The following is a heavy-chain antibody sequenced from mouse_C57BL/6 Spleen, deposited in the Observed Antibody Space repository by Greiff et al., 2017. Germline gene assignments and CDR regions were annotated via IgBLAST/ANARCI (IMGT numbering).Heavy chain of an antibody. CDR1: GYSFTGYY. D-gene: IGHD2-14*01. J-gene: IGHJ4*01. CDR3: ARDGEYDGYYAMDY. Sequence: VQLKESGPELVKPGASVKISCKASGYSFTGYYMHWVKQSHGNILDWIGYIYPYNGVSSYNQKFKGKATLTVDKSSSTAYMELRSLTSEDSAVYYCARDGEYDGYYAMDYWGQGTSVTVSS. CDR2: IYPYNGVS. V-gene: IGHV1-31*01.